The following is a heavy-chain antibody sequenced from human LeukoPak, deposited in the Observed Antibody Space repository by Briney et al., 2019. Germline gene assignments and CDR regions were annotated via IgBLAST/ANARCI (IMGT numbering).Heavy chain of an antibody. D-gene: IGHD3-3*01. CDR1: EFTFSSYG. CDR3: AKDPSRDYDFWSGYFSGMDV. CDR2: ISYDGSNK. J-gene: IGHJ6*02. V-gene: IGHV3-30*18. Sequence: GRSLRLSCAASEFTFSSYGMHWVRQAPGKGLEWVADISYDGSNKYYADSVKGRFTISRDNSKNTLFLQMNSLRAEDTAVYYCAKDPSRDYDFWSGYFSGMDVWGQGTTVTVSS.